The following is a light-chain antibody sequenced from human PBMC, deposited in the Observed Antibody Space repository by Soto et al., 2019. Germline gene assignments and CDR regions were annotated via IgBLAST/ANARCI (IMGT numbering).Light chain of an antibody. CDR1: GSNIGSNN. J-gene: IGLJ3*02. CDR2: SNN. Sequence: QSVLTQPPSASGTPGQWVTISCSGSGSNIGSNNVSWYQQLPGTARTLVIYSNNQRPSGVPDRFSGSKSGTSASLAISGLRSEDEADFYCAAWDDSLGGGVFSGGTKLTVL. V-gene: IGLV1-47*02. CDR3: AAWDDSLGGGV.